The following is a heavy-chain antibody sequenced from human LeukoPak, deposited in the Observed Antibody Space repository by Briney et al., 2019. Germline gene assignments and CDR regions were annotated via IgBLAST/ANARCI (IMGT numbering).Heavy chain of an antibody. Sequence: PGGSLRLSCAASGFAVSSNYMSWVRQAPGKGLEWVSVIYSGGSTYYADSVKGRFTISRDNSKNTLYLQMNSLRAEDTAVYYCARDRRGEQWLAPSYYYYGMDVWGQGTTVTVSS. CDR1: GFAVSSNY. J-gene: IGHJ6*02. CDR3: ARDRRGEQWLAPSYYYYGMDV. CDR2: IYSGGST. D-gene: IGHD6-19*01. V-gene: IGHV3-66*01.